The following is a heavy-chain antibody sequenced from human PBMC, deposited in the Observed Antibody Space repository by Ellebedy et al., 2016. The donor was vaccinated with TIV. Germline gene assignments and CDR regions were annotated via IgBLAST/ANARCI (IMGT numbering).Heavy chain of an antibody. D-gene: IGHD1-26*01. CDR3: VTDGSYGDHLSPAHAFVM. CDR2: MRQDGGDK. CDR1: GFTFRSYW. J-gene: IGHJ3*02. Sequence: GGSLRLSCAVSGFTFRSYWMSWVRQAPGKGLEWVANMRQDGGDKYYVDSVKGRFTISRDNAKSSLYLQMNSVRAEDTAVYYCVTDGSYGDHLSPAHAFVMWGQGTMVAVSS. V-gene: IGHV3-7*01.